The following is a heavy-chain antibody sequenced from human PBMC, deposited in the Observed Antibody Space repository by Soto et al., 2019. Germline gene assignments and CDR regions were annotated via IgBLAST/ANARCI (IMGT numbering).Heavy chain of an antibody. CDR3: ARYPRWSGYYTYYYGMDV. CDR2: TNHSGST. D-gene: IGHD3-3*01. Sequence: PSETLSLTCAVYGGSFSGYYWSWIRQPPGKGLEWIGETNHSGSTNYNPSLKSRVTISVDTSKNQFSLKLSSVTAADTAVYYCARYPRWSGYYTYYYGMDVWGQGTTVTVSS. V-gene: IGHV4-34*01. J-gene: IGHJ6*02. CDR1: GGSFSGYY.